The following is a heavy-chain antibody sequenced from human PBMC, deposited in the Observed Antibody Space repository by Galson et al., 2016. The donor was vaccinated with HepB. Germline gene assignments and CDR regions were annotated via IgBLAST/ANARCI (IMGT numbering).Heavy chain of an antibody. CDR3: ARAPALDVDRTTANYFDS. D-gene: IGHD1/OR15-1a*01. J-gene: IGHJ4*02. V-gene: IGHV4-30-4*01. Sequence: TLSLTCTVSGGSISRDDYRWSWIRQPPGKGLEWIGYIYYSGDTYQNPSLKSRVTMSVDTSKNQFSLNLSSVTAADSAVYFCARAPALDVDRTTANYFDSWGQGTLVTVSS. CDR1: GGSISRDDYR. CDR2: IYYSGDT.